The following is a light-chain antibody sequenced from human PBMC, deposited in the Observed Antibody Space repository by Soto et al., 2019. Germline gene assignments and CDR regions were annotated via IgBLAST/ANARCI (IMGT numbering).Light chain of an antibody. CDR3: QVWDTGSDHYV. Sequence: SYELTQPPSLSVAPGQTAGTNCVGNNIGSRSVHWYRQKPGQAPVLVVHDDSDRPSGIPERFSGSNSGNTATLTISRVEAGDEADYYCQVWDTGSDHYVFGSGTKVTVL. CDR1: NIGSRS. V-gene: IGLV3-21*02. J-gene: IGLJ1*01. CDR2: DDS.